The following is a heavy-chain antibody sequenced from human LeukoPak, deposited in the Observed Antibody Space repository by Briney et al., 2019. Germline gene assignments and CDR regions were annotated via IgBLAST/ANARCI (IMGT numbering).Heavy chain of an antibody. CDR3: ARGLHSGYDLDY. CDR1: GFTVSSNY. D-gene: IGHD5-12*01. CDR2: IYSGGST. V-gene: IGHV3-53*01. J-gene: IGHJ4*02. Sequence: GGSLRLSCAASGFTVSSNYMSWVRQAPGKGLEWVSVIYSGGSTYYADSVKGRFTISRDNAKNSLYLQMNSLRAEDTAVYYCARGLHSGYDLDYWGQGTLVTVSS.